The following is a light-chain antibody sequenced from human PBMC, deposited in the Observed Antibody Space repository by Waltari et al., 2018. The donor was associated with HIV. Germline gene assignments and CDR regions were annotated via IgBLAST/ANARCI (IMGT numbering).Light chain of an antibody. CDR3: AAWDDSLNGWV. V-gene: IGLV1-44*01. Sequence: QSVLTQPPSASGTPGQRVTISCSGSSSNIGSNTVNWYQQLPGTAPQLLIYSNNQPPSGVPDRFSGSKSGTSVSLAISGLQSEDDTDYYCAAWDDSLNGWVFGGGTKLTVL. CDR1: SSNIGSNT. J-gene: IGLJ3*02. CDR2: SNN.